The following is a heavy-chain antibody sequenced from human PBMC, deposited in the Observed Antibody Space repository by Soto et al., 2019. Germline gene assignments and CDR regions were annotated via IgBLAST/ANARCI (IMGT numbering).Heavy chain of an antibody. V-gene: IGHV3-74*01. CDR2: INPAGTIT. CDR3: TSDTFGLRDT. Sequence: MQMVESGGGSVQPGGSLRLSCAASGFPFSHYWRHWVRQTPGKGLVWVSRINPAGTITNYADSVEGRFTISRDNADSALFLQMNSLSAEDTAIYYCTSDTFGLRDTWGQGTLVTVSS. CDR1: GFPFSHYW. J-gene: IGHJ5*02. D-gene: IGHD3-16*01.